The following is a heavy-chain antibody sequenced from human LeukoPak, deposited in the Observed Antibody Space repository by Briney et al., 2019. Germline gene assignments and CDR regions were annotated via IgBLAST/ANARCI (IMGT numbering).Heavy chain of an antibody. V-gene: IGHV3-23*01. Sequence: TGGSLRLSCAASGFTFYNYAMSWVRQAPGKGLEWVPAITGSGTDPFHADSVKGRFTISRDNSESTLYLQMNSLRAEDTATYYCAKGSSSSRPYYFDYWGQGTLVTVSS. CDR1: GFTFYNYA. D-gene: IGHD6-6*01. CDR3: AKGSSSSRPYYFDY. CDR2: ITGSGTDP. J-gene: IGHJ4*02.